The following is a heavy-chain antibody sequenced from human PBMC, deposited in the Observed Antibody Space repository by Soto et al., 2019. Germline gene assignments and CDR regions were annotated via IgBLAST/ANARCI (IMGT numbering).Heavy chain of an antibody. Sequence: SETLSPTCAVSRASLSGFYRSWIRQTPGKGLEWIGEIDHSGITNHNTALKSRATMSVDTSKNQFSLKLRSVTAADTAVYYCARGVSVTLAVQGGAPDKNYFDSWSQGTLVTVSS. CDR2: IDHSGIT. V-gene: IGHV4-34*04. D-gene: IGHD1-26*01. J-gene: IGHJ4*02. CDR1: RASLSGFY. CDR3: ARGVSVTLAVQGGAPDKNYFDS.